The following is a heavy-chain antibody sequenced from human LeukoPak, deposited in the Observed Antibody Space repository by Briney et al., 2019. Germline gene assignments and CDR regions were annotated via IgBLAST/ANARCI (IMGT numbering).Heavy chain of an antibody. Sequence: GGSLRLSCAASGFAFSSYWMHWVRQAPGKGLVWVSRINSDGSSTSYADSVKGRFTISRDNAKNTLYLQMNSLRAEDTAVYYCARDPYYDILTGPSSWFDHWGQGTLVTVSS. CDR2: INSDGSST. CDR3: ARDPYYDILTGPSSWFDH. V-gene: IGHV3-74*01. CDR1: GFAFSSYW. J-gene: IGHJ5*02. D-gene: IGHD3-9*01.